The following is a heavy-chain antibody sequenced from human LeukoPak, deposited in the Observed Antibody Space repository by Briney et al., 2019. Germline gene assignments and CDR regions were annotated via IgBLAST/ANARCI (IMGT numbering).Heavy chain of an antibody. CDR1: GNTFTSYW. J-gene: IGHJ4*02. CDR2: INANDGST. CDR3: ARAPRNSSTMLDY. D-gene: IGHD6-13*01. Sequence: GASVKVSCKASGNTFTSYWIQWVRQAPGQGLEWMALINANDGSTAYAHKFQGRVTMTRDTSTSTVYMDLSSLTSEDTAVYYCARAPRNSSTMLDYWGQGTLVTVSS. V-gene: IGHV1-46*01.